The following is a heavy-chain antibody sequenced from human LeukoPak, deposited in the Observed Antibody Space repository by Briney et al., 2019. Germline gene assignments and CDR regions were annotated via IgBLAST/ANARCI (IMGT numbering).Heavy chain of an antibody. CDR2: ITWNSGSR. V-gene: IGHV3-9*03. CDR1: GFTFNTYA. D-gene: IGHD2-21*01. CDR3: AKDKADSYAFDI. Sequence: GGSLRLSCAASGFTFNTYAMHWVRQAPGKGLEWVSTITWNSGSRDHADSVKGRFTISRDNAKNSLYLQMNSLRDEDMALYYCAKDKADSYAFDIWGQGTMVTVSS. J-gene: IGHJ3*02.